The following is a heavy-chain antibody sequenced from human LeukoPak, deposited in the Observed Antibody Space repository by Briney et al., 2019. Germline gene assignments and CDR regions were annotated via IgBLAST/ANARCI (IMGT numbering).Heavy chain of an antibody. Sequence: PGGSLRLSCAASGFTFSSYAMSWVRQAPGKGLEWIGNVYYSGSTYYNPSLKSRVTISVDTSKNQFSLKLSPVTAADTAVYYCARRRGYDHFDYWGQGTLVTVSS. D-gene: IGHD5-12*01. CDR1: GFTFSSYA. CDR2: VYYSGST. CDR3: ARRRGYDHFDY. J-gene: IGHJ4*02. V-gene: IGHV4-39*01.